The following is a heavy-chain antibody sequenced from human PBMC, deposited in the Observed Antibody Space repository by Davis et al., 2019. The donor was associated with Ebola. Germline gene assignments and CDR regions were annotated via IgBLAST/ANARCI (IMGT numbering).Heavy chain of an antibody. CDR3: ARGRDGYKSDILDY. J-gene: IGHJ4*02. Sequence: PSETLSLTCTVSGGSISSYYWSWIRQPPGKGLEWIGRIYTSGSTNYNPSLKSRVTMSVDTSKNQFSLKLSSVTAADTAVYYCARGRDGYKSDILDYWGQGTLVTVSS. CDR1: GGSISSYY. V-gene: IGHV4-4*07. D-gene: IGHD5-24*01. CDR2: IYTSGST.